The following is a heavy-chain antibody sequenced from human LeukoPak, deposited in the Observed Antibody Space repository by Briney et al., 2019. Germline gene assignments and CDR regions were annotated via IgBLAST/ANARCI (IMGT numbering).Heavy chain of an antibody. V-gene: IGHV4-39*07. CDR3: ARSTAFDI. CDR2: INHSGST. J-gene: IGHJ3*02. CDR1: GGSISSSGYY. D-gene: IGHD2-2*01. Sequence: SETLSLTCTVSGGSISSSGYYWSWIRQPPGKGLEWIGEINHSGSTNYNPSLKSRVTISVDTSKNQFSLKLSSVTAADTAVYYCARSTAFDIWGQGTMITVSS.